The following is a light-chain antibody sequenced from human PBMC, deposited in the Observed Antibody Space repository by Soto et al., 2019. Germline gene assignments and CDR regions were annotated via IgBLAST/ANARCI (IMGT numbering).Light chain of an antibody. Sequence: QSALTQPASVSGSPGQSITISCTGTSSDVGRYKFVSWYQQYPGKAPRLMMYDVSNRPSGVSNRFSGSKSGNTASLTISGLQSEDEAIYYCSSSTSTSTLMVFGGGTKLTVL. V-gene: IGLV2-14*03. CDR2: DVS. J-gene: IGLJ2*01. CDR1: SSDVGRYKF. CDR3: SSSTSTSTLMV.